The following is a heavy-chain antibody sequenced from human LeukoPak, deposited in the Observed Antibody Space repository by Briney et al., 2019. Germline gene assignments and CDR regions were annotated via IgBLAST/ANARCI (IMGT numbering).Heavy chain of an antibody. Sequence: GGSLRLSCAASGFTFSSYWMNWVCQAPGKGLVWVSRIASDGSSTTYADSVKGRFSISRDNAKNTLYLQMNSLRVEDTAVYYCARGRPHGNDYWGQGTLVTVSS. CDR1: GFTFSSYW. D-gene: IGHD4-23*01. J-gene: IGHJ4*02. V-gene: IGHV3-74*01. CDR2: IASDGSST. CDR3: ARGRPHGNDY.